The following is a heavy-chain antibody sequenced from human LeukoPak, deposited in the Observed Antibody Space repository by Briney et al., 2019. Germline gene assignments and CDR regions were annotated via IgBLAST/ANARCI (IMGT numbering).Heavy chain of an antibody. CDR2: ISSSSSYI. CDR1: GFTFSSYS. Sequence: SGGSLRLSCAASGFTFSSYSMNWVRQAPGKGLEWVSSISSSSSYIYYADSVKGRFTISRDNAKNSLYLQMNSLRAEDTAVYYCAKEVGIIPLDSHFDYWGQGTLVTVSS. J-gene: IGHJ4*02. V-gene: IGHV3-21*04. D-gene: IGHD3-3*01. CDR3: AKEVGIIPLDSHFDY.